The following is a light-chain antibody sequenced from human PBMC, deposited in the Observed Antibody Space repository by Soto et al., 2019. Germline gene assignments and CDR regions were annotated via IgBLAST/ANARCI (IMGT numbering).Light chain of an antibody. V-gene: IGLV7-43*01. CDR1: TGAVTSAYY. J-gene: IGLJ2*01. CDR2: SIS. Sequence: QAVVTQEPSLTVSPGGTVTLTCASSTGAVTSAYYPNWFQQKPGQAPRTLIYSISNKHSWTPARFSGSLLGGKAALTLSGVQPEDEAVYYCLLYVGDQLLFGGGTKLTVL. CDR3: LLYVGDQLL.